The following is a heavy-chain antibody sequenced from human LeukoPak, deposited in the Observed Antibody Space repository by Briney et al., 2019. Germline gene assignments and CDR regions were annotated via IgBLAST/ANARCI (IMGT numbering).Heavy chain of an antibody. D-gene: IGHD3-10*01. CDR1: GGTFSSYA. Sequence: ASVKVSCKASGGTFSSYAISWVRQAPGQGLEWMGRIIPIFGTANYAQKFQGRVTITTDESTSTAYMELSSLRSEDTAVYYCARGQRITMVRGVIMASSFDYWGQGTLVTVSS. J-gene: IGHJ4*02. V-gene: IGHV1-69*05. CDR3: ARGQRITMVRGVIMASSFDY. CDR2: IIPIFGTA.